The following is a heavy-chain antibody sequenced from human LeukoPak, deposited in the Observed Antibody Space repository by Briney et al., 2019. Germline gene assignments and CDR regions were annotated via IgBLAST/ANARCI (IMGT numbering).Heavy chain of an antibody. CDR3: ARVGVSGWSYYFDH. D-gene: IGHD6-19*01. V-gene: IGHV3-48*04. J-gene: IGHJ4*02. CDR1: GFTFSSYS. Sequence: PGVSLTLSCAASGFTFSSYSMNWVRQAPGKGLEWVSYISSNSSTIYYADSVKGRFTISRDNAKNSLYLQMNSLRPEDTAVYYCARVGVSGWSYYFDHWGQGSLVTVSS. CDR2: ISSNSSTI.